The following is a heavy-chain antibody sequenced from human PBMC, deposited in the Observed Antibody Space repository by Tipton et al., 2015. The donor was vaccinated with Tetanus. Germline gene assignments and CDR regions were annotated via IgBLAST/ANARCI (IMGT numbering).Heavy chain of an antibody. Sequence: SLRLSCAASGFTFSSYGMHWVRQAPGKGLEWVAVISYDGSNKYYADSVKGRFTISRDNSKNTLYLQMNSLRAGDTAVYYCAKGVNTEYWGQGTLVTVSS. D-gene: IGHD4-17*01. V-gene: IGHV3-30*18. CDR3: AKGVNTEY. CDR1: GFTFSSYG. J-gene: IGHJ4*02. CDR2: ISYDGSNK.